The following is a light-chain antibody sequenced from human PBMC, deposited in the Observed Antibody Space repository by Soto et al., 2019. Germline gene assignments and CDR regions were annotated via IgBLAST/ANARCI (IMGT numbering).Light chain of an antibody. V-gene: IGKV3-20*01. Sequence: EIVMTQSPDTLSVSPGESATLSCRASQSVSTNLAWYQHKPGQAPRLLISGASTRATGLPARFSGSGSGTDFTLTISRLEPEDFAVYYCQQCGSSPWTFGQGTKVDIK. CDR3: QQCGSSPWT. J-gene: IGKJ1*01. CDR1: QSVSTN. CDR2: GAS.